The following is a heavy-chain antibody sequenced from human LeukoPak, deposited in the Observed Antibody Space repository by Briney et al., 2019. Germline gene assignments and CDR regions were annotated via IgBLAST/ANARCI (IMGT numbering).Heavy chain of an antibody. Sequence: SETLSLTCAVYGGSFSGYYWSWIRQPPGKGLEWIGEINHSGSTNYTPSLKSRVTISVDTSKNQFSLKLSSVTAADTAVYYCARGVVAATFWFDPWGQGTLVTVSS. J-gene: IGHJ5*02. CDR1: GGSFSGYY. V-gene: IGHV4-34*01. D-gene: IGHD2-15*01. CDR2: INHSGST. CDR3: ARGVVAATFWFDP.